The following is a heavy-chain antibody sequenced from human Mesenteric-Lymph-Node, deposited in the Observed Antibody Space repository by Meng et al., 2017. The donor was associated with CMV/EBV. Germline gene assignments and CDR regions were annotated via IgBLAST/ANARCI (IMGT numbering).Heavy chain of an antibody. V-gene: IGHV3-21*01. CDR1: GFNFSGYY. CDR3: ARVPYSPPYFDL. D-gene: IGHD4-11*01. Sequence: SCEGSGFNFSGYYMTWVRQAPGKGLEWVSSISPSNSYINYADSVKGRFTISRDNAKNSLYLQMNSLRAEDTAVYYCARVPYSPPYFDLWGRGTLVTVSS. CDR2: ISPSNSYI. J-gene: IGHJ2*01.